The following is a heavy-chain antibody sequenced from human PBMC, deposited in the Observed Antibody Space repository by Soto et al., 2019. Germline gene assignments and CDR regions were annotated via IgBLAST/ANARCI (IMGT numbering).Heavy chain of an antibody. D-gene: IGHD2-15*01. CDR2: ISGSSSYI. CDR1: GFTFSSYA. J-gene: IGHJ5*02. CDR3: ARCSGGSCYDSRFDP. V-gene: IGHV3-21*01. Sequence: GGSLRLSCAASGFTFSSYAMSWVRQAPGKGLEWVSAISGSSSYIYYADSVKGRFTISRDNAKNSLYLQMNSLRAEDTAVYYCARCSGGSCYDSRFDPWGQGTLVTSPQ.